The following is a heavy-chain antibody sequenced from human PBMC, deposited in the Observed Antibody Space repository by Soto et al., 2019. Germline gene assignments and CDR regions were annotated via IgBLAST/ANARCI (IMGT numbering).Heavy chain of an antibody. CDR1: GFSLYTSGVG. J-gene: IGHJ4*02. Sequence: QITLKESGPTLVKPTQTLTLTCTFSGFSLYTSGVGAGWIRQPPGKALEWLALIYWDDDERYSPSLKTRLAITKDTSKNRAVLTLTNVVPEDTATYDFARRGDSSSRVDYWGQGTLVTVSS. CDR2: IYWDDDE. CDR3: ARRGDSSSRVDY. V-gene: IGHV2-5*02. D-gene: IGHD5-18*01.